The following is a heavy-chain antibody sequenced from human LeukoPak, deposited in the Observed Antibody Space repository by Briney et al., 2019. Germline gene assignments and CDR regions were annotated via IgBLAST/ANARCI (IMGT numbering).Heavy chain of an antibody. CDR2: ISGSGDKT. Sequence: GGSLRLSCAASGFTVSSNYMSWVRQALGKGLEWVSVISGSGDKTDYADSVKGRFTISRDNSKNTMYLQMNSLRVEDTAEYYCAKDLGYDYVWGEGNLYDYWGQGILVTVSS. CDR1: GFTVSSNY. J-gene: IGHJ4*02. D-gene: IGHD3-16*01. CDR3: AKDLGYDYVWGEGNLYDY. V-gene: IGHV3-23*01.